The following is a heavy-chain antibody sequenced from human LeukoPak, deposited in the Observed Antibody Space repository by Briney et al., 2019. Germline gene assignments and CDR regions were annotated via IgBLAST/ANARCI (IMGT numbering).Heavy chain of an antibody. CDR1: GFDFHTFE. CDR3: ARADCSSASCFAVFDH. D-gene: IGHD2-2*01. Sequence: GGSLRLSCAASGFDFHTFEMNWVRQAPGKGLEWVSRIGSSGRTTYYADSVKGRFTISRDNANNALYLQMNSLGAEDTAVYYCARADCSSASCFAVFDHWGQGALVTVSS. J-gene: IGHJ4*02. V-gene: IGHV3-48*03. CDR2: IGSSGRTT.